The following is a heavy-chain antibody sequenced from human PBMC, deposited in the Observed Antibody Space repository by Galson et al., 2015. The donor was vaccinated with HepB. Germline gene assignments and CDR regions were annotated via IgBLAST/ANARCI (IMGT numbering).Heavy chain of an antibody. CDR1: GGSISSYY. CDR2: IYYSGST. J-gene: IGHJ3*02. CDR3: AREHQMGGHDAFDI. D-gene: IGHD1-26*01. V-gene: IGHV4-59*12. Sequence: ETLSLTCTVSGGSISSYYWSWIRQPPGKGLEWIGYIYYSGSTNYNPSLKSRVTISVDTSKNQFSLKLSSVTAADTAVYYCAREHQMGGHDAFDIWGQGTMVTVS.